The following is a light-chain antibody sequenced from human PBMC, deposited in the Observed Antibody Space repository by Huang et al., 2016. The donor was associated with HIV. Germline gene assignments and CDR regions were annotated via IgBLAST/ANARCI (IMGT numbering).Light chain of an antibody. V-gene: IGKV1-5*03. CDR3: QQYDTYPLT. Sequence: DIQMTQSPSTLSASVRDRVTITCRASQSISTSLAWYQQKQGKAPKLLIYTASSLESGVPSRFSGSGSGTEFTLTISSLQPDDFAAYYCQQYDTYPLTFGGGTKVEIK. J-gene: IGKJ4*01. CDR2: TAS. CDR1: QSISTS.